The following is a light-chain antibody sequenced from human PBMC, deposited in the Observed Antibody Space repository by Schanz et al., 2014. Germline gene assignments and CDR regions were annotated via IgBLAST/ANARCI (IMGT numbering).Light chain of an antibody. V-gene: IGKV3D-15*02. CDR3: QQYGSSPT. Sequence: VMTQSPAALSVSPGERATLSCRASQSVSSNLAWHQQKPGQAPRLLIYAASTRATGIPARFSGSGSGTEFTLTISSLQSEDFAVYCCQQYGSSPTFGQGTKVEIK. J-gene: IGKJ1*01. CDR1: QSVSSN. CDR2: AAS.